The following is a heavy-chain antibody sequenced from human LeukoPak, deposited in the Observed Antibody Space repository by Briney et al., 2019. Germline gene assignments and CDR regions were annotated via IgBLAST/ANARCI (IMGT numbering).Heavy chain of an antibody. CDR1: GLNFDRYT. V-gene: IGHV3-43*01. CDR3: AKELDTMFFDY. D-gene: IGHD3-10*02. J-gene: IGHJ4*02. CDR2: AGWAGGTT. Sequence: GGSLRLSCATSGLNFDRYTIHWVRQAPGKGLEWVSLAGWAGGTTFYSDSVRGRFTISRDSGRKSVYLQMNSLTTDDTAFYFCAKELDTMFFDYWGQGALVTVSS.